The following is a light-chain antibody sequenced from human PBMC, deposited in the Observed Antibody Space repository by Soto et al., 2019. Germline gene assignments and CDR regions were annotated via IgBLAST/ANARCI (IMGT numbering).Light chain of an antibody. Sequence: DIVMTQSPDSLAVSLGERATINCKSSQSVLYSSNNKNYLAWYQQKPGQPPKLLIYWASTRESGVPDRFSGSGSGTDFTLTISSLLAEDVAVYYCQQYYSTPFGQGTKVEIK. J-gene: IGKJ1*01. CDR3: QQYYSTP. CDR1: QSVLYSSNNKNY. CDR2: WAS. V-gene: IGKV4-1*01.